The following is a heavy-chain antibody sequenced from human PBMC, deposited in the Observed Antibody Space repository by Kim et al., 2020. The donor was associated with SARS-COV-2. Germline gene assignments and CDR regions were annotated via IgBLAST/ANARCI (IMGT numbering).Heavy chain of an antibody. V-gene: IGHV3-15*01. J-gene: IGHJ3*01. CDR1: GFSITNVW. D-gene: IGHD5-12*01. Sequence: GGSLRLSCTASGFSITNVWMTWVRQAPGKGLGWVGLIPSKTYGGTTHFASPVKGRFTISRDDSRNTLYLQMNSLETEDTAVYYCAASLVAGAFDVWGHGTVVTVSS. CDR3: AASLVAGAFDV. CDR2: IPSKTYGGTT.